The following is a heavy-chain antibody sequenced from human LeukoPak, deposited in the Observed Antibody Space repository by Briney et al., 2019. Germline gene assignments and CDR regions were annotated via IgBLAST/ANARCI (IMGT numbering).Heavy chain of an antibody. CDR2: SHYSGST. V-gene: IGHV4-39*01. D-gene: IGHD6-19*01. J-gene: IGHJ5*02. Sequence: PSETLSLTCTVSADSISTSDYYRGWIRQSPGKGLEWIGNSHYSGSTLYNPSLKSRVTLAVDTSKNQLSLRLSSVSATDTAVYYCARLYSSWYPGWFDPWGLGTLVTVSS. CDR1: ADSISTSDYY. CDR3: ARLYSSWYPGWFDP.